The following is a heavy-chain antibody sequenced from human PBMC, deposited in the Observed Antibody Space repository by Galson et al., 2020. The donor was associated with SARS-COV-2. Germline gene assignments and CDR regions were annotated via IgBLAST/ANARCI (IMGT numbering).Heavy chain of an antibody. CDR1: GFTFQNYP. V-gene: IGHV3-23*02. Sequence: GGSLRLSCASSGFTFQNYPMSWVRRAPEKGLEWVSTISAGGRNTDYGDAVMGRFTISRDNSKNTVYLQMDSLRADDTAVYYCAKKTSIIRGGFDNWGQGTLVTGSS. CDR2: ISAGGRNT. J-gene: IGHJ4*02. CDR3: AKKTSIIRGGFDN. D-gene: IGHD3-10*01.